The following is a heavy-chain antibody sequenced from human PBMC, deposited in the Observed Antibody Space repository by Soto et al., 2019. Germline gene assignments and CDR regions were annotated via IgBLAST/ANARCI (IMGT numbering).Heavy chain of an antibody. Sequence: ASVKVSCKASGYTFTSYAMHWVRQAPGQRLEWMGWINAGNGNTKYSQKFQGRVTITRDTSASTAYMELSSLRSEDTAVYYRARVGDYGDYLAYYFDYWGQGTLVTVS. J-gene: IGHJ4*02. CDR2: INAGNGNT. D-gene: IGHD4-17*01. CDR3: ARVGDYGDYLAYYFDY. V-gene: IGHV1-3*01. CDR1: GYTFTSYA.